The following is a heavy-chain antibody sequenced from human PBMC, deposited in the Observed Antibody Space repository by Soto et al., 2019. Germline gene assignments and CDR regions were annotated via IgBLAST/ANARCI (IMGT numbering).Heavy chain of an antibody. CDR1: GYSFTSYA. CDR2: INAGNDNT. V-gene: IGHV1-3*01. J-gene: IGHJ4*02. D-gene: IGHD3-3*01. Sequence: QVKFVQSGAEVKQPGASVKVSCTASGYSFTSYAMHWVRQAPGQGLEWRGGINAGNDNTKYSQKFNGRVSITRDTSASTAYMELSSLRSEDTAVYYCARRGLGDFWTDYWGQGTLVTVSS. CDR3: ARRGLGDFWTDY.